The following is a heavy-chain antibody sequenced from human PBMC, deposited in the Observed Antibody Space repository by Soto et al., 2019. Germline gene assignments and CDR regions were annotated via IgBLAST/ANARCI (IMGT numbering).Heavy chain of an antibody. J-gene: IGHJ5*02. CDR1: GGSISSSSYY. D-gene: IGHD3-9*01. CDR2: IYYSGST. V-gene: IGHV4-39*01. Sequence: QLQLQESGPGLVKPSETLSLTCTVSGGSISSSSYYWGWIRQPPGKGLEWIGSIYYSGSTYYNPSLKSRVTISVDTSKNQFSLKLSSVTAADTAVYYCARPYYDILTGPAGWFDPWGQGTLVTVS. CDR3: ARPYYDILTGPAGWFDP.